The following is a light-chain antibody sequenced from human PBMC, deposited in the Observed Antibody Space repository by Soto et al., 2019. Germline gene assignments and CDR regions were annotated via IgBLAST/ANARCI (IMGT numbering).Light chain of an antibody. J-gene: IGKJ1*01. V-gene: IGKV3-15*01. CDR3: HQYNKWPPGT. CDR1: QSVGTN. Sequence: EIVMTQSPATLSVSPGERATLSCRASQSVGTNLAWYQQKPGQAPRLLIYGASTRATGIPARFGGSGSGTEFTLTISSLQSEDFAVYYCHQYNKWPPGTFGQGTKVEIK. CDR2: GAS.